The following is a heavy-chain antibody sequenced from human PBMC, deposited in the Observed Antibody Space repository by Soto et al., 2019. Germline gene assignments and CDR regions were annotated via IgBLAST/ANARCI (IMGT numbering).Heavy chain of an antibody. Sequence: QVQLVESGGGVVQPGRSLRLSCAASGFTFSSYGMHWVRQAPGKGLEWVAVIWYDGSNKYYADSVKGRFTISRDNSKNTLYLQMNSLRAEDTAVYYCARDAWLRNTYYFDYWGQGTLVTVSS. V-gene: IGHV3-33*01. D-gene: IGHD5-12*01. CDR1: GFTFSSYG. CDR3: ARDAWLRNTYYFDY. J-gene: IGHJ4*02. CDR2: IWYDGSNK.